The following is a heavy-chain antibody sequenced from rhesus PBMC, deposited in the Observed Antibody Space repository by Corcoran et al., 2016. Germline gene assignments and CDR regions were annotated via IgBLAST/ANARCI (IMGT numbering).Heavy chain of an antibody. V-gene: IGHV3-54*02. CDR2: ILYDGSKK. CDR1: GFTFSSYG. J-gene: IGHJ4*01. Sequence: EVQLVESGGGLVQPGGSLRLSCVASGFTFSSYGLHWVRQAPGKGLEWVAVILYDGSKKYYADSVNDRFTISRDNSKNMRYLQMNNLKLEDTAVYYCASGYCTGSGCYAFDYWGQGVLVTVSS. D-gene: IGHD2-21*01. CDR3: ASGYCTGSGCYAFDY.